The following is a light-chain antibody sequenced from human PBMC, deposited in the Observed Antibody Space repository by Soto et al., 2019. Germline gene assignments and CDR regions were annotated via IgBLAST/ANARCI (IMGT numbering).Light chain of an antibody. Sequence: DIQMTQSPSTLSASVGDRVTITCRANQSISSWLAWYQQKPWKAPKLLIYDASSLESGFPSRFSGSGSGTEFTLTISSLQPDDFATYYCQQYNSYPTFGGGTKV. CDR3: QQYNSYPT. V-gene: IGKV1-5*01. J-gene: IGKJ4*01. CDR1: QSISSW. CDR2: DAS.